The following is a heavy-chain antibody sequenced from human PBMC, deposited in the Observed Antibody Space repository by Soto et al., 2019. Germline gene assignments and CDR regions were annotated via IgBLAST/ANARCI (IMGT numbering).Heavy chain of an antibody. CDR2: LSPIFDTA. V-gene: IGHV1-69*01. CDR1: GDSFSMFE. D-gene: IGHD2-21*01. J-gene: IGHJ5*02. Sequence: QGQLVQSGAEVKKPGASVKVSCKASGDSFSMFEITWVRQAPGQGLERMGGLSPIFDTAIYAEKFQGRVTISADEATNTGYLELSSLRSDDTAVYYCGREKGVSVSHRAQVDLWGQGTLVTVSS. CDR3: GREKGVSVSHRAQVDL.